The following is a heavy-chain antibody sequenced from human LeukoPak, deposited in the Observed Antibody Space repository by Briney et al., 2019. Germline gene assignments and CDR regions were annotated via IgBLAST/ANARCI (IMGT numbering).Heavy chain of an antibody. CDR2: ISGSGGST. J-gene: IGHJ4*02. D-gene: IGHD3-3*01. CDR1: GFTFSSYA. Sequence: PGGSLRLSCAASGFTFSSYAMSWVRQAPGKGLEWVSAISGSGGSTYYADSVKGRFTISRDNSKNTLYLQMNSLRDEDTAVYYCAKDEDCDFWSGYEKWGQGTRVSV. CDR3: AKDEDCDFWSGYEK. V-gene: IGHV3-23*01.